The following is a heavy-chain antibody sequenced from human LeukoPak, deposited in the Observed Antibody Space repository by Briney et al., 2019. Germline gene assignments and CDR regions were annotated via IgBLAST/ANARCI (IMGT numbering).Heavy chain of an antibody. J-gene: IGHJ2*01. D-gene: IGHD4-17*01. CDR1: GFTFSSYA. CDR2: ISGSGGST. CDR3: PKDPYGDYRNWYFDL. V-gene: IGHV3-23*01. Sequence: GGSLTLSCAASGFTFSSYAMSWVRQAPGKGLEWVSAISGSGGSTYYAESVKGRFTISRDNSKNTLYLQMTGLRDADTGVYYCPKDPYGDYRNWYFDLWGRGTLVTVSS.